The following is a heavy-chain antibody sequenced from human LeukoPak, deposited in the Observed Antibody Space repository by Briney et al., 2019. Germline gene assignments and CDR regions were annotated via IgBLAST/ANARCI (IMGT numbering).Heavy chain of an antibody. V-gene: IGHV3-30*18. Sequence: PGGSLRLSCAASGFTFSSYGMHWVRQAPGKGLERVAVISYDGSNKYYADSVKGRFTISRDNSKNTLYLQMNSLRAEDTAVYYCAKGGIAARPYYYYYMDVWGKGTTVTVSS. D-gene: IGHD6-6*01. CDR3: AKGGIAARPYYYYYMDV. J-gene: IGHJ6*03. CDR2: ISYDGSNK. CDR1: GFTFSSYG.